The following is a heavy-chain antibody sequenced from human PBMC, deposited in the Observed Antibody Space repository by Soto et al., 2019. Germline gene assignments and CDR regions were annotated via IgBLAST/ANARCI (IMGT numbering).Heavy chain of an antibody. CDR1: GFIFSSYT. Sequence: EVQLVESGGGLVQPGGSLRLSCVASGFIFSSYTMNWVRQAPGKGLEWVSYISSGSSAIYYADSVKGRFTISRDNAKNSLYLHMNSLGDEDTAVYYCAREFGFDNGWYLDLWGRGTVVTVSS. CDR3: AREFGFDNGWYLDL. D-gene: IGHD3-10*01. J-gene: IGHJ2*01. CDR2: ISSGSSAI. V-gene: IGHV3-48*02.